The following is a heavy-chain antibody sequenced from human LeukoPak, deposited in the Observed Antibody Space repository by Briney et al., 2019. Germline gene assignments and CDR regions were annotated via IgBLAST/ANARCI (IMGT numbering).Heavy chain of an antibody. Sequence: ASVKVSRKASGYTFTGYYMHWLRQAPGQGLEWMGWINPNSGGTNYAQTFLSRGIMTRDTSISNAYMQLWRPRSDDTAVYYCSGVPFAEWYSGMSDFDYWLQGTLVTDSS. D-gene: IGHD2/OR15-2a*01. CDR3: SGVPFAEWYSGMSDFDY. CDR1: GYTFTGYY. V-gene: IGHV1-2*02. J-gene: IGHJ4*02. CDR2: INPNSGGT.